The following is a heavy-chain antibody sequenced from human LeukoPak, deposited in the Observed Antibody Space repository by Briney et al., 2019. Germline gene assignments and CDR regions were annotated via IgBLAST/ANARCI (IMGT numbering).Heavy chain of an antibody. Sequence: PGGSLRLSSAASGFTFSSYSMNWVRQAPDQGLDWVAVMSYDGTNKYYADSVKGRFTISRDNSKSTLYLQMNSLRAEDTAVYYCARDYASGSYPRIYFEYWGQGTLVTVSS. V-gene: IGHV3-30*03. CDR2: MSYDGTNK. D-gene: IGHD3-10*01. CDR1: GFTFSSYS. CDR3: ARDYASGSYPRIYFEY. J-gene: IGHJ4*02.